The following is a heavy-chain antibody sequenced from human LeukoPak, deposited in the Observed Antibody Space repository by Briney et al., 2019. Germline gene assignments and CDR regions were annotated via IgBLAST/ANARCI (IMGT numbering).Heavy chain of an antibody. CDR3: ARYAVSYGTD. J-gene: IGHJ4*02. D-gene: IGHD3-16*01. CDR2: ITADGSGS. Sequence: GGSLRLSCAASGFAFSSYWMHWVRQAPGEGLVWVARITADGSGSNYADSAKGRFTISRDNDKNTLYLQMHSLRAEDTAIYYCARYAVSYGTDWGQGTLVTVSS. CDR1: GFAFSSYW. V-gene: IGHV3-74*01.